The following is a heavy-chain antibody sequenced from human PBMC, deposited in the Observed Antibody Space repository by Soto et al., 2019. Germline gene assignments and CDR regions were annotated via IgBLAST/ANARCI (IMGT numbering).Heavy chain of an antibody. CDR2: IKSKTDGGTT. J-gene: IGHJ4*02. Sequence: PGGSLRLSCGASGFTFRNAWMTWVRQAQGKGQEWVGRIKSKTDGGTTDYAAPVKGRFTISRDDSKNTLYLHLNSLNTEDTAPYYCTTGARRMAYTGYERADYWGQGTLVTVSS. V-gene: IGHV3-15*01. D-gene: IGHD5-12*01. CDR3: TTGARRMAYTGYERADY. CDR1: GFTFRNAW.